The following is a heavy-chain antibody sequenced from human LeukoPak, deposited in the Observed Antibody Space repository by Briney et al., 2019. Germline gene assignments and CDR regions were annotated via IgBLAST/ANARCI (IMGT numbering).Heavy chain of an antibody. D-gene: IGHD3-10*01. CDR1: GGTFSSYA. J-gene: IGHJ4*02. Sequence: SVKVSCKASGGTFSSYAISWVRQAPGQGLEWMGGIIPIFGTANYAQKFQGRVTMTTDTSTSTAYMELRSLRSDDTAVYYCARDFGHNAPIDYWGQGTLVTVSS. CDR3: ARDFGHNAPIDY. CDR2: IIPIFGTA. V-gene: IGHV1-69*05.